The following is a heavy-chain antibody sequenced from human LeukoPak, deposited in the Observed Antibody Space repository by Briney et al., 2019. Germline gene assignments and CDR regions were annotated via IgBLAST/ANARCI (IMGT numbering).Heavy chain of an antibody. J-gene: IGHJ1*01. CDR2: ISGSGDST. D-gene: IGHD6-19*01. V-gene: IGHV3-23*01. Sequence: GGSLRLSCTASGFTFSNFAKSWVRQDPGMGLQWVSSISGSGDSTFYADSVKGRFTISRDNSKNTLYLQMNNLRVDDTATYCAKDFGIAVADTFQFWGQGTLVTVS. CDR1: GFTFSNFA. CDR3: AKDFGIAVADTFQF.